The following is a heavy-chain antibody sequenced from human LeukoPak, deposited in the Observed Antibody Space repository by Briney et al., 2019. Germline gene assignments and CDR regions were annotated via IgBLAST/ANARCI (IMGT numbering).Heavy chain of an antibody. V-gene: IGHV4-38-2*02. CDR3: ARSDGYGLVDI. CDR1: GYSISSGYY. D-gene: IGHD3-10*01. CDR2: IYHSGST. J-gene: IGHJ3*02. Sequence: PSETLSLTCTVSGYSISSGYYWGWIRQPPGKGLEWIGSIYHSGSTYYNPSLKSRVTISVDTSKNQFSLKLSSVTAADTAVYYCARSDGYGLVDIWGQGTMVTVSS.